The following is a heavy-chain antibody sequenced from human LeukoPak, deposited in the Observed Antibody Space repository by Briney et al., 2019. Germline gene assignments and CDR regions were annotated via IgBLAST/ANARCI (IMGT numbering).Heavy chain of an antibody. Sequence: SETLSLTCAVYGGSFSGYYWSWIRQPPGKGLEWIGEINHSGSTNYNPSLKSRVTISVDTSKNQFSLKLSSVTAADTAVYYCARSHYDILTGYYKDWFDPWGQGTLVTVSS. CDR1: GGSFSGYY. V-gene: IGHV4-34*01. CDR3: ARSHYDILTGYYKDWFDP. J-gene: IGHJ5*02. D-gene: IGHD3-9*01. CDR2: INHSGST.